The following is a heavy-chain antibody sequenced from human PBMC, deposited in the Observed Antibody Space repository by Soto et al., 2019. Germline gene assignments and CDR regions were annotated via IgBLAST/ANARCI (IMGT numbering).Heavy chain of an antibody. D-gene: IGHD3-22*01. Sequence: PGGSLRLSCAASGFTFSSYGMHWVRQAPGKGLEWVAVIWYDGSNKYYADSVKGRFTISRDNSKNTLYLQMNSLRAEDTAVYYCARGSLTTIYDSSGYDDYFDYWGQGTLVTVSS. J-gene: IGHJ4*02. CDR2: IWYDGSNK. CDR1: GFTFSSYG. CDR3: ARGSLTTIYDSSGYDDYFDY. V-gene: IGHV3-33*01.